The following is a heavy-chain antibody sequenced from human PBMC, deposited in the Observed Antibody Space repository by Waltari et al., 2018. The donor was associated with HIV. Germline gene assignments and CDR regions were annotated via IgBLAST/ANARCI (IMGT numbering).Heavy chain of an antibody. Sequence: QLQLQESGPGLVKPSETLSLTCTVSGGSISSSSYYWGWIRQPPGKGLEWIGSIYYSGSTYYNPSLKSRVTISVDTSKNQFSLKLSSVTAADTAVYYCARQVAARRGGLYWFDPWGQGTLVTVSS. CDR2: IYYSGST. CDR3: ARQVAARRGGLYWFDP. V-gene: IGHV4-39*01. CDR1: GGSISSSSYY. J-gene: IGHJ5*02. D-gene: IGHD6-6*01.